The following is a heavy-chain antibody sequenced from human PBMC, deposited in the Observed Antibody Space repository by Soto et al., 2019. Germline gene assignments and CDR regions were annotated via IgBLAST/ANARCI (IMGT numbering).Heavy chain of an antibody. CDR2: IYYSGST. D-gene: IGHD2-2*01. J-gene: IGHJ6*02. V-gene: IGHV4-31*03. Sequence: SSETLSLTCTVSGGSISSGGYYWSWIRQHPGKGLEWIGYIYYSGSTYYNPSLKSRVTISVDTSKNQFSLKLSSVTAADTAVYYCARGDVVVPADDLVNYYYGMDVWGQGTTVTVSS. CDR3: ARGDVVVPADDLVNYYYGMDV. CDR1: GGSISSGGYY.